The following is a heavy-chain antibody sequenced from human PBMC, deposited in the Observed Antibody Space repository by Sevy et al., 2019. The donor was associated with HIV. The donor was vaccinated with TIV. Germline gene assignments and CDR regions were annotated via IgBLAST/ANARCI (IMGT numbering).Heavy chain of an antibody. CDR3: AKDFSDVYYYDSSATVDY. CDR1: GIAFSTYA. J-gene: IGHJ4*02. CDR2: ISASGYST. D-gene: IGHD3-22*01. V-gene: IGHV3-23*01. Sequence: GGSLRLSCAASGIAFSTYAMFWVRQAPGKGLEWVSSISASGYSTYYADSVKGRFTLSRDNSRNTLELQMNSLRADDTAVYYCAKDFSDVYYYDSSATVDYWGQGTLVTVSS.